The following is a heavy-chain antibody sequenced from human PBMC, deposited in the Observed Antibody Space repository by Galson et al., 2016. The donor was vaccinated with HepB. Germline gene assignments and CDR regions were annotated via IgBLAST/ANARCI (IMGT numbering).Heavy chain of an antibody. D-gene: IGHD2-21*02. CDR2: INAGNGNT. V-gene: IGHV1-3*01. J-gene: IGHJ4*02. CDR3: ARDSGGDFATAYYFDS. CDR1: GYTFSNYV. Sequence: SVKVSCKASGYTFSNYVMHWVRQAPGQRLEWMGWINAGNGNTKYSHKFRGRVTFTRDTSASTAYMELSSLRSEDTALYYCARDSGGDFATAYYFDSWGQGTLVTVSS.